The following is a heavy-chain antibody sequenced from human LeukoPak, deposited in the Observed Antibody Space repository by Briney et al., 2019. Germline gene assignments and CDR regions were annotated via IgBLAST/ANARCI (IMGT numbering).Heavy chain of an antibody. J-gene: IGHJ4*02. Sequence: GGSWEPSGPPSGFPSGTISINWVGRLQGKGQEWVSSISSNSRYRYYADSMRGRFTISRDNAKNSLFLQMNSLKPEDTAVYYCARVAEAAAFDSWGQGTLVTVSS. CDR3: ARVAEAAAFDS. CDR1: GFPSGTIS. D-gene: IGHD6-13*01. CDR2: ISSNSRYR. V-gene: IGHV3-21*06.